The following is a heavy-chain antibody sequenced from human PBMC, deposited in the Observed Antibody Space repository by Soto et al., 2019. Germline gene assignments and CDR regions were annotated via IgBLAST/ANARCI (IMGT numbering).Heavy chain of an antibody. CDR1: GFTFRRYW. D-gene: IGHD4-17*01. CDR2: INSDGSST. Sequence: EVQLVESGGGLVRPGGSLRLSCAASGFTFRRYWMHWVRQAPGTGLVWVSRINSDGSSTSYADSVKGRFTISRDNAKNTLYLQMNSLRAEDTAVYYCAREALTVTRAFDIWGQGTMVTVSS. J-gene: IGHJ3*02. V-gene: IGHV3-74*01. CDR3: AREALTVTRAFDI.